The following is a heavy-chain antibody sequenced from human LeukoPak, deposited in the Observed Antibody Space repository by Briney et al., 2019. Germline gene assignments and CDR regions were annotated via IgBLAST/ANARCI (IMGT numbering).Heavy chain of an antibody. CDR1: GGSISSSSYY. Sequence: KSSETLSLTCTVSGGSISSSSYYWGWSRQPPGKGLEWIGSIYYSGSTYYNPSLKSRVTISVDTSKNQFSLKLSSVTAADTAVYYCARSLLYCGGDCYPGFYYFDYWGQGTLVTVSS. D-gene: IGHD2-21*02. J-gene: IGHJ4*02. CDR3: ARSLLYCGGDCYPGFYYFDY. V-gene: IGHV4-39*07. CDR2: IYYSGST.